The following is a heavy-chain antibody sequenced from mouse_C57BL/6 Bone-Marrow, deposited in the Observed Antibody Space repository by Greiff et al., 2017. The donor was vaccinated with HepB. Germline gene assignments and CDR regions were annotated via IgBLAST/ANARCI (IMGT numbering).Heavy chain of an antibody. CDR2: INYDGSST. Sequence: EVKLMESEGGLVQPGSSMKLSCTASGFTFSDYYMAWVRQVPEKGLEWVANINYDGSSTYYLDSLKSRFIISRDNAKNILYLQMSSLKSEDTAKYYCSRDRTTVPYWYFDVWGTGTTVTVSS. CDR3: SRDRTTVPYWYFDV. J-gene: IGHJ1*03. D-gene: IGHD5-5*01. CDR1: GFTFSDYY. V-gene: IGHV5-16*01.